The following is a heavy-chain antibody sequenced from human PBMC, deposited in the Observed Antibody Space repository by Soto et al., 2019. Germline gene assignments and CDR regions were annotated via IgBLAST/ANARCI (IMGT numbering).Heavy chain of an antibody. D-gene: IGHD1-26*01. CDR1: GGTFSSYA. Sequence: ASVKVSCKASGGTFSSYAISWVRQAPGQGLEWMGGIIPIFGTANYAQKFQGRVTITADESTSTAYMELSSLRSEDTAVYYCARVHIVGAIAAFDIWGQGTMVTVSS. CDR3: ARVHIVGAIAAFDI. CDR2: IIPIFGTA. V-gene: IGHV1-69*13. J-gene: IGHJ3*02.